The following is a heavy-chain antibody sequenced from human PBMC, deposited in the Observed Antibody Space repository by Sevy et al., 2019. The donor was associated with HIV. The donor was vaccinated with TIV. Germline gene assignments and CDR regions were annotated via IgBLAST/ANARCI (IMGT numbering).Heavy chain of an antibody. V-gene: IGHV1-2*02. CDR1: GYTFTGYY. CDR2: INPDSGGP. J-gene: IGHJ4*02. CDR3: VRDDRDGYFEY. Sequence: TSVKVSCKASGYTFTGYYMHWMRQAPGQGLEWMGWINPDSGGPTYVPKFQGRVTLTRDTSISTAYMDLSRLKSDDTAVYYCVRDDRDGYFEYWGQGTLVTVSS.